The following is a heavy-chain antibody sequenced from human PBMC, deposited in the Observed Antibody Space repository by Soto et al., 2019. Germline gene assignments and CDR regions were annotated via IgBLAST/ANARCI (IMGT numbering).Heavy chain of an antibody. D-gene: IGHD1-1*01. CDR3: ARDLYNWNVGNYFDY. Sequence: PGESLKISCAASGFTFSSYDMHWVRQATGKGLEWVSAIGTAGDTYYPGSVKGRFTISRENAKNSLYLQMNSLRAGDTAVYYCARDLYNWNVGNYFDYWGQGALVTVSS. CDR2: IGTAGDT. J-gene: IGHJ4*02. CDR1: GFTFSSYD. V-gene: IGHV3-13*01.